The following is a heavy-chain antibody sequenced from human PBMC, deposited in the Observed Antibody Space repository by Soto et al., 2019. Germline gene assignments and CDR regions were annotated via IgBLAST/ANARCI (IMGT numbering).Heavy chain of an antibody. V-gene: IGHV4-59*01. CDR1: GGSISGSY. CDR3: ARSVAVPGAHIDY. Sequence: SETLSLTCGVSGGSISGSYWSWIRQSPGKGLEWLGYVYYTGSTNYSPSLRSRVSISVDTSKNEFSLRLSSVTAADTAVYFCARSVAVPGAHIDYWGQGTQVTVSS. D-gene: IGHD6-19*01. J-gene: IGHJ4*02. CDR2: VYYTGST.